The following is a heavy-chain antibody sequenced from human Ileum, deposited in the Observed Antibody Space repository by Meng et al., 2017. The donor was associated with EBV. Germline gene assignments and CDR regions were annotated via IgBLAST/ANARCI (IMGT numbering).Heavy chain of an antibody. Sequence: VQLQWSGPGLPKPSATLSLTCAVSGASISSTNWWSWVRQPPGKGLEWIGDIYHSGSTNYNPSLKSRVTISIDASKNQFSLKVTSVTAADTAMYYCANRRPASGPLGDYWGQGTLVTVSS. D-gene: IGHD2-2*01. CDR3: ANRRPASGPLGDY. CDR1: GASISSTNW. J-gene: IGHJ4*02. CDR2: IYHSGST. V-gene: IGHV4-4*02.